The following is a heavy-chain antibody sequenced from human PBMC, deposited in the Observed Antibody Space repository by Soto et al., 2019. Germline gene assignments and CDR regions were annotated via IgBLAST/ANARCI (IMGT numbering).Heavy chain of an antibody. CDR3: ARADRFGVSISRLGL. Sequence: SETLSPTCTVSGGSIKNYFWSWIRQSPGKGLEWMGYVYSTGSTHYNPSLKSRLTMSVDTSKSHFSLRLTSVTTADTATYYCARADRFGVSISRLGLWGQLILVPVSS. D-gene: IGHD2-8*01. V-gene: IGHV4-59*01. CDR1: GGSIKNYF. CDR2: VYSTGST. J-gene: IGHJ4*02.